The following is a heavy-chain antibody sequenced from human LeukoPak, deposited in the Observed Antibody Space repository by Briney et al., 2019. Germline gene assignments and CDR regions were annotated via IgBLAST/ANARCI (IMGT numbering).Heavy chain of an antibody. D-gene: IGHD3-16*01. Sequence: SETLSLTCTVSGGFISSYYWSWIRQPPGKGLEWIGYIYYSGSTNYNPSLKSRVTISVDTSKNQLSLKLTSVTAADTAVYYCARETSQKGAHYMDVWGRGTTVTISS. J-gene: IGHJ6*03. CDR2: IYYSGST. CDR1: GGFISSYY. V-gene: IGHV4-59*01. CDR3: ARETSQKGAHYMDV.